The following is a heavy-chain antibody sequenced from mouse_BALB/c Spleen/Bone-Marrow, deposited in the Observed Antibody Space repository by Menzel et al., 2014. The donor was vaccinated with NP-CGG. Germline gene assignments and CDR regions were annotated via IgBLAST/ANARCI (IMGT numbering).Heavy chain of an antibody. CDR1: GFDFSRYW. V-gene: IGHV4-1*02. D-gene: IGHD1-1*01. CDR3: ARLNYYGNLFV. CDR2: INPDSSTI. J-gene: IGHJ1*01. Sequence: EVKVVESGGGLVQPGGSLKLSSAASGFDFSRYWMSWVRQAPGKGLEWIGEINPDSSTINYTPSLKDKFIISRDNAKNTLYLQMSKVRSEDTALYYCARLNYYGNLFVWGAGTTVTVSS.